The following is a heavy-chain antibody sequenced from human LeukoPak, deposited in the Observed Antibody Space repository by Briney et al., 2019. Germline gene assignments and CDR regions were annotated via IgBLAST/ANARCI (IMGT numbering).Heavy chain of an antibody. Sequence: PSETLSLTCTVSGGSISSYYWSWIRQPPGKGLEWIGYIYYSGSTNYNPSLKSRVTISVDTSKNQFSLKLSSVTAADTAVYYCARAPKTDSSSWYSGARYYYMDVWGKGTTVTISS. CDR2: IYYSGST. CDR3: ARAPKTDSSSWYSGARYYYMDV. V-gene: IGHV4-59*01. CDR1: GGSISSYY. D-gene: IGHD6-13*01. J-gene: IGHJ6*03.